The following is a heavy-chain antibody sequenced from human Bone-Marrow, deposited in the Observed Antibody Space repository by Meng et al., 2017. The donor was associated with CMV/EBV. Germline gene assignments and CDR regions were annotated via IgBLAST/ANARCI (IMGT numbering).Heavy chain of an antibody. CDR2: IFSNDEK. J-gene: IGHJ4*02. D-gene: IGHD4-11*01. V-gene: IGHV2-26*01. CDR3: ARTYDYSSPFDY. CDR1: GFSLSNARMG. Sequence: SGPTLVKPTETLTLTCTVSGFSLSNARMGVSWIRQPPGKALEWLAHIFSNDEKSYSTSLKTRVTTSKDTSKSQVVLTMTNMDPVDTATYYCARTYDYSSPFDYWGQGTLVTVSS.